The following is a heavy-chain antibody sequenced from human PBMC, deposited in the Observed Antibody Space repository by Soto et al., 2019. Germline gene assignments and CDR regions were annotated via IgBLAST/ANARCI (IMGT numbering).Heavy chain of an antibody. J-gene: IGHJ5*02. CDR1: GFVSNDYD. Sequence: QVQLAESGGGVVQPGRSLRLSCSTSGFVSNDYDIHWVRQAPGKGLAWLASISYDGSKKFYAESVKGRFTISRDNSKNTRSLQLNSLGVEDTAVYYCSRGIKGGLDAWGPGTLVTVSS. CDR2: ISYDGSKK. V-gene: IGHV3-30*03. CDR3: SRGIKGGLDA. D-gene: IGHD2-21*01.